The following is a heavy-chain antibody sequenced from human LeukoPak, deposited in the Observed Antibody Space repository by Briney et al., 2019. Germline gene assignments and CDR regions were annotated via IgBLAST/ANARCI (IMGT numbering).Heavy chain of an antibody. V-gene: IGHV3-23*01. J-gene: IGHJ5*02. CDR3: AKDPLAAYGSGSYYGGPYWFDP. Sequence: GGSLRLSCAASGFTFSSYGMHWVRQAPGKGLEWVSAISGSGGSTYYADSVKGRFTISRDNSKNTLYLQMNSLRAEDTAVYYCAKDPLAAYGSGSYYGGPYWFDPWGQGTLVTVSS. CDR1: GFTFSSYG. D-gene: IGHD3-10*01. CDR2: ISGSGGST.